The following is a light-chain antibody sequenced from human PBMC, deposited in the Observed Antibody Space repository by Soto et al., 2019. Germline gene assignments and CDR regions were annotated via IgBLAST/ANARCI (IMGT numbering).Light chain of an antibody. J-gene: IGLJ1*01. CDR3: CSYAGSRRV. CDR2: EVS. Sequence: QSALTQPASVSGSPGQSITISCTGTSSDVGSYNLVSWYQQHPGKAPKLMIYEVSKRPSGVSNRFSGSKSGNTASLTISGLQDEDEAEYYCCSYAGSRRVFGTGTKVTVL. V-gene: IGLV2-23*02. CDR1: SSDVGSYNL.